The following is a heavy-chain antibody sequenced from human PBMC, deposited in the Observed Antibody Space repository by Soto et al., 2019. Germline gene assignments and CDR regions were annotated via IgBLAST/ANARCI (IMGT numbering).Heavy chain of an antibody. D-gene: IGHD1-1*01. J-gene: IGHJ6*02. CDR2: IIPIFGTA. CDR3: ALWGFRDGNNSKYNYSGMDV. V-gene: IGHV1-69*01. CDR1: GGTFNRYT. Sequence: VQLVQSGAEVKKPGSSVKLSCKASGGTFNRYTISWVRQAPEQGLEWMGGIIPIFGTANYAQKFQGRVAIIADESTSAAYMELRSLRSEDTAVYYCALWGFRDGNNSKYNYSGMDVWGQGTTVTVSS.